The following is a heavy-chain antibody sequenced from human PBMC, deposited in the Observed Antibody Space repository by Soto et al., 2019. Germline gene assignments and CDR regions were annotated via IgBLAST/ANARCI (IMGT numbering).Heavy chain of an antibody. J-gene: IGHJ3*02. D-gene: IGHD3-9*01. CDR2: IYYSGST. Sequence: PSETLSLTCTASGGSISSYYWSWIRQPPGKGLEWIGYIYYSGSTNYNPSLKSRVTISVDTSKNQFSLKLSSVTAADTAVYYCATTERSDYDILTGYSKAGDAFDIWGQGTMVTVSS. CDR1: GGSISSYY. CDR3: ATTERSDYDILTGYSKAGDAFDI. V-gene: IGHV4-59*01.